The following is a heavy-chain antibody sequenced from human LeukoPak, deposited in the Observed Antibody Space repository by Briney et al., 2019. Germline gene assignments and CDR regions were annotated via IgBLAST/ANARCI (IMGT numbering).Heavy chain of an antibody. CDR2: FDRTGGRT. V-gene: IGHV3-23*01. CDR3: AKDLVRSGYDFDY. D-gene: IGHD5-12*01. Sequence: GESLTLSCAASGFIFSSFAMSWVRQTPGTGLEWVATFDRTGGRTYYEDSVKGRFTISRDNSKNTLFLLMTSLRVDDTAIYYCAKDLVRSGYDFDYWGQGTQVTVSS. J-gene: IGHJ4*02. CDR1: GFIFSSFA.